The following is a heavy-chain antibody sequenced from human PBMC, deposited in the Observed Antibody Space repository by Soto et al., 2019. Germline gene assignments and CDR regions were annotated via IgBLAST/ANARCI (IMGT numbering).Heavy chain of an antibody. V-gene: IGHV3-33*08. CDR2: IWYDGSKK. Sequence: VQLVESGGGLVQPGGSLRLSCAASGFTFSTYWMSWARQAPGKGLEWVSLIWYDGSKKSYGDSVKGRFTISRDNSRNTVYLQMNSLRADDTAVYYCARDASYYSLWSGYYPSRNGMDVWGQGTTVTVSS. CDR1: GFTFSTYW. J-gene: IGHJ6*02. CDR3: ARDASYYSLWSGYYPSRNGMDV. D-gene: IGHD3-3*01.